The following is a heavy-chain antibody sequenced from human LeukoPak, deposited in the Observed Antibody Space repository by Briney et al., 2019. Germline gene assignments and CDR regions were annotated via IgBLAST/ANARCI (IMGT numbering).Heavy chain of an antibody. J-gene: IGHJ4*02. CDR1: GFTFNTYA. D-gene: IGHD3-22*01. Sequence: GSLRLSCAASGFTFNTYAMNWVRQAPGKGLEWVSTISYSDDTTYYADSVKGRFIISKDNSKNTLYLQMNSLRAEDTAVYYCARDAHHNYYDSSGYLISPSPYWGQGTLVTVSS. V-gene: IGHV3-23*01. CDR3: ARDAHHNYYDSSGYLISPSPY. CDR2: ISYSDDTT.